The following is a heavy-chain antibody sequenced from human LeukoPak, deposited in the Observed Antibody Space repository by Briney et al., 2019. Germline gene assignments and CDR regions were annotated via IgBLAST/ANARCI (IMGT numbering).Heavy chain of an antibody. CDR2: IYSGGST. Sequence: GGSLRLSCAASGFTVSSNYMSWVRQAPGKGLEWVSVIYSGGSTYYADSVKGRFTISRDNSKNTLYLQMNSLRAEDTAVYYCARGIAVAGPTYYFDYWGQGTLVTVSS. J-gene: IGHJ4*02. D-gene: IGHD6-19*01. CDR3: ARGIAVAGPTYYFDY. CDR1: GFTVSSNY. V-gene: IGHV3-53*01.